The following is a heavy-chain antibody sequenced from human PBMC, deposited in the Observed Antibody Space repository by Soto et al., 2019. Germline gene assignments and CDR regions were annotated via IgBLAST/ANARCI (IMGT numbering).Heavy chain of an antibody. Sequence: ASVKVSCKASGYTFTSYAMHWVRQAPGQRLEWMGWINAGNGNTKYSQKFQGRVTITRDTSASTAYMELSSLRSEDTAVYYCARDRRITMVRGVTPTPLGYWGQGTLVTVSS. CDR3: ARDRRITMVRGVTPTPLGY. CDR1: GYTFTSYA. J-gene: IGHJ4*02. V-gene: IGHV1-3*01. D-gene: IGHD3-10*01. CDR2: INAGNGNT.